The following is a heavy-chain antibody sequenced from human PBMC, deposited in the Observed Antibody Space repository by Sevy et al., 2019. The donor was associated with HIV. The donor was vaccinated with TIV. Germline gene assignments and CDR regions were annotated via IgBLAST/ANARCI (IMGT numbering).Heavy chain of an antibody. V-gene: IGHV4-30-2*01. J-gene: IGHJ3*02. D-gene: IGHD4-17*01. CDR3: SRDGGTMTTPGAFDI. CDR2: IYHSGNT. Sequence: SETLSLTCAVSGGSIRSGVYSWNWIRQPPGKGLEWIGYIYHSGNTYYNPSLKGRFTISIDTSKNQFSLKMSSVTAADTAIYYCSRDGGTMTTPGAFDIWGQGAMVTVSS. CDR1: GGSIRSGVYS.